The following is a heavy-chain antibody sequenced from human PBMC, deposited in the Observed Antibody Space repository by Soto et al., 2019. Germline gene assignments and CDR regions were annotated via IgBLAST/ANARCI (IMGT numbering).Heavy chain of an antibody. CDR1: GYTFTSYG. CDR3: ARKGSSGWSPDFEY. D-gene: IGHD6-19*01. J-gene: IGHJ4*02. CDR2: ISAYNGNT. V-gene: IGHV1-18*04. Sequence: ASVKISCKASGYTFTSYGISWVRQAPGQGLEWMGWISAYNGNTNYAQKLQGRVTMTTDTSTSTAYMELRSLRSDDTAVYYCARKGSSGWSPDFEYWGEGTLVTVSS.